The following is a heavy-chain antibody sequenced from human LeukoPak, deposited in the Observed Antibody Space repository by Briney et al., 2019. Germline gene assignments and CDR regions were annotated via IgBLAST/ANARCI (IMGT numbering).Heavy chain of an antibody. Sequence: GGSLRLSCAASGLTFSSYWMHWVRQAPGKGLMWVSRINSDGSSTSYADSVKGRFTISRDNAKNTLYLQMNSLRAEDTTVYYCARGSGGAFDIWGQGTMVTVSS. V-gene: IGHV3-74*01. J-gene: IGHJ3*02. CDR2: INSDGSST. CDR3: ARGSGGAFDI. D-gene: IGHD6-19*01. CDR1: GLTFSSYW.